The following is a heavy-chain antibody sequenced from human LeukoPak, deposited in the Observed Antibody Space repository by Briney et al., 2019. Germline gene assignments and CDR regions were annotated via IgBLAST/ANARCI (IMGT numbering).Heavy chain of an antibody. CDR3: ARDRRRDLLHAFDI. D-gene: IGHD1-26*01. CDR1: GGTISRYY. CDR2: IDYSGST. Sequence: SETLSLTCTVSGGTISRYYWSWIRQPPGKGLEWISYIDYSGSTNYNPSLKSRLTISLDASKNQYSLKLSSVTAADTAVYYCARDRRRDLLHAFDIWGQGTMVTVSS. V-gene: IGHV4-59*01. J-gene: IGHJ3*02.